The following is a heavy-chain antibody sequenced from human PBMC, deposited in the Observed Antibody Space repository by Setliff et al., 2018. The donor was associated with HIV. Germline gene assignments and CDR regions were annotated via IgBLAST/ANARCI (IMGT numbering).Heavy chain of an antibody. V-gene: IGHV4-59*11. CDR1: GVSMSSHY. CDR2: IYYSGTT. Sequence: ASETLSLTCNVSGVSMSSHYWSRIRQAPGQPPNKGLEWIGNIYYSGTTNYNPSLESRVTISIDTSKSQFSLKLTSVTTADTAMYYCAGRGGYNDWYFDYWGQGALVTVSS. CDR3: AGRGGYNDWYFDY. D-gene: IGHD5-12*01. J-gene: IGHJ4*02.